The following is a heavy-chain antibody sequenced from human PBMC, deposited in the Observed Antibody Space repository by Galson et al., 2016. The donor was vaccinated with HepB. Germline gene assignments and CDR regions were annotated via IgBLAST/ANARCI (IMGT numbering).Heavy chain of an antibody. Sequence: LRLSCAGSGFRFGCCGMHWVRQAPGKGLEWVALIWYDGSKEFYTDSVKGRFSVSRDNSKNTLYLQMNSLRVEDTAVYYCAREGLSGWFDPWGQGTLVTVSS. J-gene: IGHJ5*02. CDR3: AREGLSGWFDP. V-gene: IGHV3-33*01. CDR2: IWYDGSKE. CDR1: GFRFGCCG.